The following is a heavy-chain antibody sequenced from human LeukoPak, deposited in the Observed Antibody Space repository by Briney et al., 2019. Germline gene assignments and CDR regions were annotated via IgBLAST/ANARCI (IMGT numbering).Heavy chain of an antibody. CDR1: GFTFRNYW. CDR2: MRLDGTTT. CDR3: AIEFMIADSLFRYFDY. J-gene: IGHJ4*02. D-gene: IGHD3-16*01. V-gene: IGHV3-74*01. Sequence: GGSLTLSCAASGFTFRNYWKHWLRHGPGEGPVWVSRMRLDGTTTHFADSVEGRFALSRDNAEKTVYLKMKSLRADDRAVYYCAIEFMIADSLFRYFDYWGQGALVTISS.